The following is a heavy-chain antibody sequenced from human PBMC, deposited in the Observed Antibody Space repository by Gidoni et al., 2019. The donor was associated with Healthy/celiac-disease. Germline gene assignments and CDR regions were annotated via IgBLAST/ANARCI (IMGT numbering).Heavy chain of an antibody. Sequence: EVQLLGSGGGLVQPGGSLRFSCAASAFTFSSYAMSWVRQAPGKGLEWVSAIRGSGGSTYYADSVKGRFTISRDNSKNTLYLQMNSLRAEDTAVYYCAKDRVPMGIFGVVISYFDYWGQGTLVTVSS. D-gene: IGHD3-3*01. J-gene: IGHJ4*02. CDR2: IRGSGGST. CDR3: AKDRVPMGIFGVVISYFDY. CDR1: AFTFSSYA. V-gene: IGHV3-23*01.